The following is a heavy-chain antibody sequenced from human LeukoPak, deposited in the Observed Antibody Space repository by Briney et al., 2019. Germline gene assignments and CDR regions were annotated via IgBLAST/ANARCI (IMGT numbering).Heavy chain of an antibody. V-gene: IGHV1-46*01. CDR2: INPTGGST. CDR1: GYTFTSYY. J-gene: IGHJ4*02. Sequence: ASVKVSCKASGYTFTSYYMHWVRQAPGQGLEWMGLINPTGGSTAYAQKFQGRVTMTRNTSISTAYMELSSLRSEDTAMYYCARLTTLYPIAVADTYFDYWGQGTLVTVSS. D-gene: IGHD6-19*01. CDR3: ARLTTLYPIAVADTYFDY.